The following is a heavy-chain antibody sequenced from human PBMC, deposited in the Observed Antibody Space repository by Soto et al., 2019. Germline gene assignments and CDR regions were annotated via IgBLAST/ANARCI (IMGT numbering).Heavy chain of an antibody. CDR3: ARVPDY. J-gene: IGHJ4*02. Sequence: SETLSLTFAVSGGSISSGGYSWSWMRQPPVKVLGFICYIYHXGXXXXXXSLXXXXTXSVXXSKXXXXXXXXXXXAADTAVYYCARVPDYWGQGTLVTVSS. CDR2: IYHXGXX. V-gene: IGHV4-30-2*01. CDR1: GGSISSGGYS.